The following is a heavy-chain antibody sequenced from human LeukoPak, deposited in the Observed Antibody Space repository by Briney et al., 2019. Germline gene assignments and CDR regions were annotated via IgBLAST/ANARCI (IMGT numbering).Heavy chain of an antibody. J-gene: IGHJ3*02. D-gene: IGHD6-13*01. CDR1: GYTFTSFG. Sequence: ASVKVSCKASGYTFTSFGITWVRQAPGQGLEWMGWISAYNGNTNYAQKLQGRVTMTTDTSTSTAYMELRSLRSNDTAVYYCARDLEGIAAPRSPKNAFDIWGQGTVVTVSS. CDR3: ARDLEGIAAPRSPKNAFDI. CDR2: ISAYNGNT. V-gene: IGHV1-18*01.